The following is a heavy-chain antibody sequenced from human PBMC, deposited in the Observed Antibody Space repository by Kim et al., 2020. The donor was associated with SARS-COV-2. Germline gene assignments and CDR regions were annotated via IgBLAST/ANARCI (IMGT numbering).Heavy chain of an antibody. CDR2: ISSSGSTV. CDR1: GFTFRSYE. CDR3: VRDRQMPTTNDAFDI. D-gene: IGHD1-26*01. Sequence: GGSLRLSCAASGFTFRSYEMNWVRQAPGKGLEWVSYISSSGSTVYYVDSVKGRFTISRDNAKNSLFLQMNSLRAEDTALYYCVRDRQMPTTNDAFDIWGHGTMGTVSS. V-gene: IGHV3-48*03. J-gene: IGHJ3*02.